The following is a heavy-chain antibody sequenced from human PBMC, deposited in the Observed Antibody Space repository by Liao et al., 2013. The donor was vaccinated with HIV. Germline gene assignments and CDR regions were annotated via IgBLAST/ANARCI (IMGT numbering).Heavy chain of an antibody. CDR1: GGSISSGSYY. V-gene: IGHV4-61*02. D-gene: IGHD3-10*01. CDR3: AREVWIGSGSLVDY. CDR2: IYTSGST. J-gene: IGHJ4*02. Sequence: QVQLQESGPGLVKPSQTLSLTCTVSGGSISSGSYYWSWIRQPAGKGLEWIGRIYTSGSTNYNPSLKSRVTISVDTSKNQFSLKLSSVTAADTAVYYCAREVWIGSGSLVDYWGQGNPGHRSPQ.